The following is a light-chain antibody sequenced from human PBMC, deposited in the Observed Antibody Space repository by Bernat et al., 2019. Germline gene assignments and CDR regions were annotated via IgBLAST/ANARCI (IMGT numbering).Light chain of an antibody. CDR1: QGIDSW. V-gene: IGKV1-5*03. Sequence: DIQMTQSPSTLSASVGDRVTITCRASQGIDSWLVWFQQKPGKAPRLLIYKAASLESGAPSRFSGTGFGTDFTLTIGSLQPDDFATYYCQQSYTYPWTFGQGTKVEI. CDR2: KAA. CDR3: QQSYTYPWT. J-gene: IGKJ1*01.